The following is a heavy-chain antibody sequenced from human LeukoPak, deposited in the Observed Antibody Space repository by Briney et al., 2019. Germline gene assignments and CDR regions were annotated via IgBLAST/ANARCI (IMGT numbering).Heavy chain of an antibody. CDR2: ISDSGGST. J-gene: IGHJ4*02. CDR1: GITLSNYG. CDR3: AKRGVVIRVILVGFHKEAYYFDS. Sequence: GGSLRLSCAVSGITLSNYGMTRVRQAPGKGLEWVAGISDSGGSTNYADSVKGRFTISRDNPKNTLYLQMNSLRAEDTAVYFCAKRGVVIRVILVGFHKEAYYFDSWGQGALVTVSS. V-gene: IGHV3-23*01. D-gene: IGHD3-22*01.